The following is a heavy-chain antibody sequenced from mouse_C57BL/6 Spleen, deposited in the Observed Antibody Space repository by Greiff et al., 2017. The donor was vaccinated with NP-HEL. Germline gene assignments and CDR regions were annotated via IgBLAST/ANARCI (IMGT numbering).Heavy chain of an antibody. CDR2: IDPSDSYT. Sequence: QVQLQQPGAELVMPGASVKLSCKASGYTFTSYWMHWVKQRPGQGLEWIGEIDPSDSYTNYNQKFKGKSTLTVDKSSSTAYMQLSSLTSEDSAVYYCARRTTVAFDYWGQGTTLTVSS. CDR3: ARRTTVAFDY. CDR1: GYTFTSYW. D-gene: IGHD1-1*01. J-gene: IGHJ2*01. V-gene: IGHV1-69*01.